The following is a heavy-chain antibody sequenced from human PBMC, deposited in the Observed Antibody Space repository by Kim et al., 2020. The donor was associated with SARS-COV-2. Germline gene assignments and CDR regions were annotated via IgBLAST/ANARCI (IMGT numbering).Heavy chain of an antibody. CDR1: GGSFSGYY. J-gene: IGHJ4*02. CDR3: ARSFRHIGRIAAAGDFDY. D-gene: IGHD6-13*01. V-gene: IGHV4-34*01. CDR2: INHSGST. Sequence: SETLSLTCAVYGGSFSGYYWSWIRQPPGKGLEWIGEINHSGSTNYNPSLKSRVTISVDTSKNQFSLKLSSVTAADTAVYYCARSFRHIGRIAAAGDFDYWGQGTLVTVSS.